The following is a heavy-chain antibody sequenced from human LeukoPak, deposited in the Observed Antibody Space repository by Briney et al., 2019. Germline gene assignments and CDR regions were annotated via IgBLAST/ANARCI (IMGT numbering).Heavy chain of an antibody. CDR3: ARDLTERKYYIAY. Sequence: TGGSLRLSCAASGFTFSIFGMHWVRQAPGEGLEWVAYIGYTGTDTYYADSVKGRFTISRDNSKNTVHLQVNSLRAADTALYSCARDLTERKYYIAYWGQGTLVTVSS. J-gene: IGHJ4*02. V-gene: IGHV3-30*02. CDR2: IGYTGTDT. CDR1: GFTFSIFG. D-gene: IGHD2-8*02.